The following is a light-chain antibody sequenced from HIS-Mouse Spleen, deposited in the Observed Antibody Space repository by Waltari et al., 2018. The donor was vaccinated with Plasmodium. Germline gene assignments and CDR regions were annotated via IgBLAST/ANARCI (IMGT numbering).Light chain of an antibody. V-gene: IGLV3-1*01. CDR2: QDS. CDR3: QAWDSSTVV. Sequence: SYELTQPPSVSVSPGQTARITSPGANLGDKYGCWYQQKPGQSPVLVTYQDSKRPSGIPERFSGSNSGNTATLTISGTQAMDEADYYCQAWDSSTVVFGGGTKLTVL. J-gene: IGLJ2*01. CDR1: NLGDKY.